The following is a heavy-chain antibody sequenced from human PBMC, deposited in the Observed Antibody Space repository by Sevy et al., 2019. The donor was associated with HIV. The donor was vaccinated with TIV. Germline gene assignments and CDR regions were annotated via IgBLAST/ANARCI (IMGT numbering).Heavy chain of an antibody. Sequence: GGSLRLSCAVSGFSFDSYGMTWVRQAPGKGLEWVSGISGSGTRTYYADSVKGRFSISRDNSKNTLYLQMNSLRAEDTAVYYCARATSWYEVDYWGQGTLVTVSS. CDR1: GFSFDSYG. CDR3: ARATSWYEVDY. V-gene: IGHV3-23*01. J-gene: IGHJ4*02. CDR2: ISGSGTRT. D-gene: IGHD6-13*01.